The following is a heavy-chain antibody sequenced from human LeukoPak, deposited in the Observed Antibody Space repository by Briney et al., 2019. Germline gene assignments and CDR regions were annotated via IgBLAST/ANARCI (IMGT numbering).Heavy chain of an antibody. Sequence: GGSLRLSCAASGFTVSSNYMSWVRQAPGKGLEWVSVIYSGGSTYYADSVKGRFTISRDNSKNTLYLQMNSLRAEDTAVYYGAAGTNYYYGMDVWGQGTTVTVSS. V-gene: IGHV3-66*01. J-gene: IGHJ6*02. CDR1: GFTVSSNY. CDR3: AAGTNYYYGMDV. D-gene: IGHD6-13*01. CDR2: IYSGGST.